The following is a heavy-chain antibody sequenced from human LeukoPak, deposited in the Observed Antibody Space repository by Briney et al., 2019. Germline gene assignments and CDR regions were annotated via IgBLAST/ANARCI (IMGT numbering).Heavy chain of an antibody. CDR1: GGSFSGYY. CDR2: INHSGST. V-gene: IGHV4-34*01. J-gene: IGHJ4*02. Sequence: SETLSLTCAVYGGSFSGYYWSWIRQPPGKGLEWIGEINHSGSTNYNPSLKSRVTISVDTSKNQFSLKLSSVTAADTAVYYRARAILLWFGELLGPSDYWGQGTLVTVSS. CDR3: ARAILLWFGELLGPSDY. D-gene: IGHD3-10*01.